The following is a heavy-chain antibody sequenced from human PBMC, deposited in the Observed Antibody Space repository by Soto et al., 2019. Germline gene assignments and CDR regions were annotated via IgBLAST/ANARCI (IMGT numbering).Heavy chain of an antibody. Sequence: PSETLSLTCAVSGGSFSGFYWTWIRQPPGEGLEWIGEINHSGTINFNPSLRSRLTISLDSSKKHFSLKLTSLTAADAAVYYCARADRTLVTSYGLDVWGQGTTVTVSS. J-gene: IGHJ6*02. V-gene: IGHV4-34*01. CDR1: GGSFSGFY. CDR2: INHSGTI. D-gene: IGHD2-21*02. CDR3: ARADRTLVTSYGLDV.